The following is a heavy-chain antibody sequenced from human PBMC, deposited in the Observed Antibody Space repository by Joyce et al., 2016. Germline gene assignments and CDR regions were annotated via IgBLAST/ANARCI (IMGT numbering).Heavy chain of an antibody. CDR3: AKDSYSFGVFDS. V-gene: IGHV3-30-3*01. J-gene: IGHJ4*02. CDR2: ISYDGTNK. Sequence: QVQLVESGGGVVQPGRSLRLSCAASGFDFSNYAMHWVRQAPGKGLEWVALISYDGTNKQYADSVVGRSTSSRDNSIYTMYLQMSNLRPEDTAIYYCAKDSYSFGVFDSWGQGMLVTVSS. CDR1: GFDFSNYA. D-gene: IGHD5-18*01.